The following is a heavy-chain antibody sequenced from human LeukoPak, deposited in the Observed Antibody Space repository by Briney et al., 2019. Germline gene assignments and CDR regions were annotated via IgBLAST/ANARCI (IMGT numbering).Heavy chain of an antibody. Sequence: LEWVPNINPDGREKYYVDSVKGRFTISKDNAKNSLYLQMNSLRVEDTAMYYCARSTAGLDYWGQGTLVTVSS. V-gene: IGHV3-7*01. CDR2: INPDGREK. J-gene: IGHJ4*02. D-gene: IGHD5-18*01. CDR3: ARSTAGLDY.